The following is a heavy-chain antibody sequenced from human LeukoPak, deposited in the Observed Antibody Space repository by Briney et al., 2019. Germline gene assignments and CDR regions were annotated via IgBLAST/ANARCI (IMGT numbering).Heavy chain of an antibody. J-gene: IGHJ4*02. CDR3: ARGHKQLGNDY. CDR2: INHSGST. D-gene: IGHD6-6*01. CDR1: GGSFSGYY. V-gene: IGHV4-34*01. Sequence: SETLSLTCAVSGGSFSGYYWSWVRQPPGKGLEWIGEINHSGSTNYNPSLKSRVTISVDTSKNQFSLKLSSVTAADTAVYYCARGHKQLGNDYWGQGTLVTVSS.